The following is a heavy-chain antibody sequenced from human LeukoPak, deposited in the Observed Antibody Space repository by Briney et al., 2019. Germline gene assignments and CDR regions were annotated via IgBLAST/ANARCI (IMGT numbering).Heavy chain of an antibody. D-gene: IGHD6-19*01. Sequence: SETLSLTCTVSGGSISSGGYYWRWIRQHPGKGLEWIGYIYYSGSTYYNPSLKSRVTISVDTSKNQFSLKLSSVTAADTAVYYCASTTYSSGWYEGDNWFDPWGQGTLVTVSS. J-gene: IGHJ5*02. CDR3: ASTTYSSGWYEGDNWFDP. CDR1: GGSISSGGYY. V-gene: IGHV4-31*03. CDR2: IYYSGST.